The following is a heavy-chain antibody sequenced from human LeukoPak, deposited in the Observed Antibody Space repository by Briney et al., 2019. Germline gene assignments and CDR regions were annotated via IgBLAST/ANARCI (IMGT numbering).Heavy chain of an antibody. Sequence: ASVKVSCKASGYTFTGYYMHWVRQAPGQGLEWMGWINPNSGGTNFAQKFQGRVTMTRDTSISTAYMELSSLRSEDTAVYYCARGFPPFYDFWSGYYTSYYYYYMDVWGKGTTVTVSS. CDR3: ARGFPPFYDFWSGYYTSYYYYYMDV. CDR2: INPNSGGT. D-gene: IGHD3-3*01. CDR1: GYTFTGYY. J-gene: IGHJ6*03. V-gene: IGHV1-2*02.